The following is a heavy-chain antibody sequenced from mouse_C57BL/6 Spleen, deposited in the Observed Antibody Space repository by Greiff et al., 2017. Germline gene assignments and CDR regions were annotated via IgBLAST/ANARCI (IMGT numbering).Heavy chain of an antibody. CDR1: GYTFTSYW. CDR3: ARSLTGTIVLAY. CDR2: IDPYSGGT. Sequence: QVQLQQPGAELVKPGASVKLSCKASGYTFTSYWMHWVKQRPGRGLEWIGRIDPYSGGTKYNEKFKSKATLTVDKPYSTAYMQLSSLTSEDSAVYYCARSLTGTIVLAYWGQGTLVTVSA. D-gene: IGHD4-1*01. J-gene: IGHJ3*01. V-gene: IGHV1-72*01.